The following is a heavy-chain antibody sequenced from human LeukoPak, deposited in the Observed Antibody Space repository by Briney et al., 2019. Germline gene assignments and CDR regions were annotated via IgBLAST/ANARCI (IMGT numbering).Heavy chain of an antibody. D-gene: IGHD2-2*01. CDR1: GGSISSYY. J-gene: IGHJ4*02. Sequence: SETLSLTCTVYGGSISSYYWSWIRQPPGKGLEWIGYIYYSGSTNYNPSLKSRVTISVDTSKNQFSLKLSSVTAADTAVYYCARYSCSSTSCYSGLLDYWGQGTLVTVSS. CDR3: ARYSCSSTSCYSGLLDY. CDR2: IYYSGST. V-gene: IGHV4-59*01.